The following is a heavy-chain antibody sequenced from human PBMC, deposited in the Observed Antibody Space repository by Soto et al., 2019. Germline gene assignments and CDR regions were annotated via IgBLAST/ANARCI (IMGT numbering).Heavy chain of an antibody. D-gene: IGHD7-27*01. V-gene: IGHV5-51*01. CDR2: IYPGDSDT. Sequence: GESLKISCKGSGYTFTDYWIGWVRQLPGKGLEWMGIIYPGDSDTRYSPSFQGRFTISRDNAKNSLYLQMDSLRAEDTAVYYCARVGTLYAMDVWGQGTTVTVSS. CDR1: GYTFTDYW. J-gene: IGHJ6*02. CDR3: ARVGTLYAMDV.